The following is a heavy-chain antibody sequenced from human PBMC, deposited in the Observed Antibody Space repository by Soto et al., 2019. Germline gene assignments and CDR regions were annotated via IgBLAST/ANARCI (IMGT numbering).Heavy chain of an antibody. CDR1: GFTFDDYA. V-gene: IGHV3-9*01. CDR3: AKDLWRGYSASGAFDI. Sequence: EVQLVESGGGLVQPGRSLRLSCAASGFTFDDYAMHWVRQAPGKGLEWVSGISWNSGSIGYADSVKGRFTISRDNAKNSLYLQMNSLRAEDTALYYCAKDLWRGYSASGAFDIWGQGTMVTVSS. CDR2: ISWNSGSI. D-gene: IGHD3-3*01. J-gene: IGHJ3*02.